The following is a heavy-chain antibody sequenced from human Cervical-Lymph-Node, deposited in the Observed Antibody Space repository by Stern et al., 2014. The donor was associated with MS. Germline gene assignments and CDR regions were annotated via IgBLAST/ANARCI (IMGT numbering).Heavy chain of an antibody. CDR2: IYYSGST. J-gene: IGHJ5*02. D-gene: IGHD2-2*01. Sequence: VQLQESGPGLVKPSQTLSLTCTVSGGSISSGDYYWSWIRQPPGKGLEWIGSIYYSGSTYYNPSLKSRVTISVDTSKNQFSLKLSSVTAADTAVYYCASANCSSTSCPNWFDPWGQGTLVTVSS. CDR1: GGSISSGDYY. CDR3: ASANCSSTSCPNWFDP. V-gene: IGHV4-30-4*01.